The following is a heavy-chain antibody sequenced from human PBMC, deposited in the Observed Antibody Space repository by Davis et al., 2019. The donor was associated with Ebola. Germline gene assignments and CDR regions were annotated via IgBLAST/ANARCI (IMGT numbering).Heavy chain of an antibody. CDR3: AKSTQWLDGYNWFDP. CDR1: GGSISSYY. Sequence: MPSETLSLTCTVSGGSISSYYWSWIRQPPGKGLEWIGYIYYSGSTNYNPSLKSRVTISVDTSKNQFSLKLSSVTAADTAVYYCAKSTQWLDGYNWFDPWGQGTLVTVSS. J-gene: IGHJ5*02. D-gene: IGHD6-19*01. CDR2: IYYSGST. V-gene: IGHV4-59*08.